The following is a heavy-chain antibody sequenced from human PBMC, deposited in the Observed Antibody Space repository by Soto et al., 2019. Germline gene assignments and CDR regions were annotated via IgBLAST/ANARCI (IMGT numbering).Heavy chain of an antibody. CDR2: ISGSGGST. Sequence: GGSLRLSCAASGFTFSSYAMSWVRQAPGKGLEWVSAISGSGGSTYYADSVKGRFTISRDNSKNTLYLQMNSLRAEDTAVYYCAQQLTVTTGLDPWGQGTLVTVSS. J-gene: IGHJ5*02. D-gene: IGHD4-17*01. CDR3: AQQLTVTTGLDP. CDR1: GFTFSSYA. V-gene: IGHV3-23*01.